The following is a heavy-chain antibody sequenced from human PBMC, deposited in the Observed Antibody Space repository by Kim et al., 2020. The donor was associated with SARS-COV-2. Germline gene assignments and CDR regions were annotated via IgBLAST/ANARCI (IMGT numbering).Heavy chain of an antibody. J-gene: IGHJ4*02. CDR3: TTDRISGSYWGGDY. Sequence: GGSLRLSCAASGFTFSNAWMSWVRQAPGKGLEWVGRIKSKTDGGTTDYAAPVKGRFTISRDDSKNTLYLQMNSLKTEDTAVYYCTTDRISGSYWGGDYWGQGTLVTVSS. CDR1: GFTFSNAW. CDR2: IKSKTDGGTT. D-gene: IGHD1-26*01. V-gene: IGHV3-15*01.